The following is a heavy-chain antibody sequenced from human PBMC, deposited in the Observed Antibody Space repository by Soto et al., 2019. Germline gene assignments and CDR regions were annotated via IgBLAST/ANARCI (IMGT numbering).Heavy chain of an antibody. J-gene: IGHJ1*01. CDR1: GFTFSSYW. V-gene: IGHV3-7*01. CDR3: ARVRGDGYNSGRQYFQH. CDR2: IKQDGSEK. Sequence: QTGGSLRLSCAASGFTFSSYWMSWVRQAPGKGLEWVANIKQDGSEKYYVDSVKGRFTISRDNAKNSLYLQMNGLRAEDTAVYYCARVRGDGYNSGRQYFQHWGQGTLVTVSS. D-gene: IGHD5-12*01.